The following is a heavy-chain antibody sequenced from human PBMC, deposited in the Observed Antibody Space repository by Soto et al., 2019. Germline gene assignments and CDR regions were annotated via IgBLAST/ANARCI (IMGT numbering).Heavy chain of an antibody. V-gene: IGHV4-31*03. CDR3: ARDDYTKRNYCYYGLDV. Sequence: QVQLQESGPGLVKPSQTLSLTCTVSGGSISSGGYYWSWVRQHPGKGLEWIGYIHYSGSNYYNPSLKSRVTISLDKSKNQFSLRLRSVTAADTAVYSCARDDYTKRNYCYYGLDVWGQGTTVTVSS. CDR1: GGSISSGGYY. J-gene: IGHJ6*02. CDR2: IHYSGSN. D-gene: IGHD4-4*01.